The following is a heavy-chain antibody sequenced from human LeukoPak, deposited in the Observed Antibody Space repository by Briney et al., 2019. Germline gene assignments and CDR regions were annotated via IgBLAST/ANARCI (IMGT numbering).Heavy chain of an antibody. CDR2: IASGGGANR. V-gene: IGHV3-48*03. Sequence: GGSLTLSCAASGFTFSSYEMNWVRQAPGKGLEWVSYIASGGGANRFYSESVKGRFTISRDNAKNSLYLHMNSLRAEDTGVCYCARIGTTTRGPAGLDVWGQGTTVTVSS. J-gene: IGHJ6*02. CDR1: GFTFSSYE. D-gene: IGHD2/OR15-2a*01. CDR3: ARIGTTTRGPAGLDV.